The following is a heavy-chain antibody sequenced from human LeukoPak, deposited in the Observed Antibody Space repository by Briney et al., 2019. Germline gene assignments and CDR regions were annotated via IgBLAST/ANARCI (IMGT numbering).Heavy chain of an antibody. CDR2: INHSGST. J-gene: IGHJ5*02. CDR1: GGSFSGYY. CDR3: ARGRTAAAGNWFDP. D-gene: IGHD6-13*01. V-gene: IGHV4-34*01. Sequence: PSDTLSLTCAVYGGSFSGYYWSWIRQPPGKGLEWIGEINHSGSTNYNPSLKSRVTISVDTSKKQFSLKPSSVTAADTAVYYCARGRTAAAGNWFDPWGQGTLVTVSS.